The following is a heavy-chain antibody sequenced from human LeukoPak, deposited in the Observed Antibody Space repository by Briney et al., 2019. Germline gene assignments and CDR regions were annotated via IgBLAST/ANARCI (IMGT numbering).Heavy chain of an antibody. CDR1: GFTFSNYA. CDR2: ISGSGGST. V-gene: IGHV3-23*01. Sequence: GGSLRLSCAASGFTFSNYAMSWVRQAPGKGLEWVSAISGSGGSTYYADSVKGRFTISRDNSKNTLYLQMNSLRAEDTAVYYCAKDHSPDIVVVPAAAPFDPWGQGTLVTVSS. J-gene: IGHJ5*02. CDR3: AKDHSPDIVVVPAAAPFDP. D-gene: IGHD2-2*01.